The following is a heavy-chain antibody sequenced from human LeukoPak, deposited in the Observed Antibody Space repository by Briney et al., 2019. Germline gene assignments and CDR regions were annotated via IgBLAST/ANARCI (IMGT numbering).Heavy chain of an antibody. D-gene: IGHD2-21*01. V-gene: IGHV3-74*01. Sequence: GGSLRLSCAASGLTFSSYWMHWFRQVPGKGLVWVSHISPDGSSTSYADSVKGRFTISRDNAKNTLYLQMNSLRAEDTAVYYCASLEVGGYYFDYWGQGTLVTVSS. CDR2: ISPDGSST. CDR3: ASLEVGGYYFDY. CDR1: GLTFSSYW. J-gene: IGHJ4*02.